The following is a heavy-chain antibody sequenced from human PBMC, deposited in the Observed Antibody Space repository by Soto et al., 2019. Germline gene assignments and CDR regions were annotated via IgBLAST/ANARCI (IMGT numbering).Heavy chain of an antibody. D-gene: IGHD3-3*01. CDR1: GFDFSSYS. J-gene: IGHJ6*03. CDR3: VRDFGWYFRSGYMDV. Sequence: SGGALVKPGGSLRLSCAASGFDFSSYSMNWVRQAPGKGLEWVSSINEDSSYIYYAHSLRGRFTISRDNAKESRYLQMNSLRAEDTAVYYCVRDFGWYFRSGYMDVWGDGATVTVSS. V-gene: IGHV3-21*01. CDR2: INEDSSYI.